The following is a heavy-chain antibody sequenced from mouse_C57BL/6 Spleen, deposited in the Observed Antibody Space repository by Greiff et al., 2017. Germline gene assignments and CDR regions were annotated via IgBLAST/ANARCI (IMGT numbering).Heavy chain of an antibody. D-gene: IGHD2-4*01. J-gene: IGHJ2*01. CDR2: IYPRSGNT. Sequence: VQVVESGAELARPGASVKLSCKASGYTFTSYGISWVKQRTGQGLEWIGEIYPRSGNTYYNEKFKGKATLTADKSSSTAYMELRSLTSEDSAVYFCARDYDYHYFDYWGQGTTLTVSS. V-gene: IGHV1-81*01. CDR1: GYTFTSYG. CDR3: ARDYDYHYFDY.